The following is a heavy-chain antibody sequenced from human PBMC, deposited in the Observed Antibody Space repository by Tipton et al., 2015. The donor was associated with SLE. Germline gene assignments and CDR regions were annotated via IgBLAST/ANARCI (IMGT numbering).Heavy chain of an antibody. CDR3: AKDGGGDGYNYGLRGFFDY. D-gene: IGHD5-24*01. Sequence: SLRLSCAAPGFTFDDYAMHWVRQAPGKGLEWVSLISGDGGSTYYADSVKGRFTISRDNSKNSLYLQMNSLRTEDTALYYCAKDGGGDGYNYGLRGFFDYWGQGTLVTVSS. J-gene: IGHJ4*02. V-gene: IGHV3-43*02. CDR2: ISGDGGST. CDR1: GFTFDDYA.